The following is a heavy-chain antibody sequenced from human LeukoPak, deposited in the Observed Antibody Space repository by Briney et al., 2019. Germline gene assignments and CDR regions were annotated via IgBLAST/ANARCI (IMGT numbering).Heavy chain of an antibody. CDR3: VRGSASSSWNDRFDF. J-gene: IGHJ4*02. CDR1: GFTFSNHK. D-gene: IGHD6-13*01. V-gene: IGHV3-21*01. Sequence: PGGSLRLSCVASGFTFSNHKMHWVRQAPGKGLEWVSSISSGSQYISYGGSVKGRFTISRDNAKNSLYLLMNSLRAEDSAVYYCVRGSASSSWNDRFDFWGQGTLVIVSS. CDR2: ISSGSQYI.